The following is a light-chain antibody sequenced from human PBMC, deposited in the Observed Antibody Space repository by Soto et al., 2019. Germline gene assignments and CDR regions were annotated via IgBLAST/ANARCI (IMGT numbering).Light chain of an antibody. CDR2: AAS. CDR3: QQYTGPPTT. CDR1: QSVNNNF. Sequence: EIVLTQSPGTLSLSPGERVTLSCRASQSVNNNFLSWYQQKPGQAPRPLIYAASTRATGIPARFSGSGSGTDFTLTITRLEPEDSAVYFCQQYTGPPTTFGQGARLE. V-gene: IGKV3-20*01. J-gene: IGKJ5*01.